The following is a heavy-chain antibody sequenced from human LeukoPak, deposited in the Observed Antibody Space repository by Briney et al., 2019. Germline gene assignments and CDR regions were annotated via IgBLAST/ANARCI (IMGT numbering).Heavy chain of an antibody. J-gene: IGHJ4*02. Sequence: GASVKVSCKASGYTFTSYGISWVRQAPGQGLEWMGWISAYNGNTNYAQKLQGRVTMTRDTSISTAYMELSRLRSDDTAVCYCARDSGERGSGSYLIAYWGQGTLVTVSS. CDR3: ARDSGERGSGSYLIAY. CDR2: ISAYNGNT. D-gene: IGHD3-10*01. CDR1: GYTFTSYG. V-gene: IGHV1-18*01.